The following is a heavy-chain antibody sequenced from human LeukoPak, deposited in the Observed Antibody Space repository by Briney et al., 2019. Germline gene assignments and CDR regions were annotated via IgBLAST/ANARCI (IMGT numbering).Heavy chain of an antibody. J-gene: IGHJ5*02. V-gene: IGHV4-4*02. D-gene: IGHD6-13*01. CDR1: GGSISGTNW. CDR3: GRHFHGSGYVVDL. CDR2: ISLAGQT. Sequence: SGTLSLTCGVSGGSISGTNWWSWIRQPPGQGLEWIGEISLAGQTNFNPSLKSRVTISVDTTKNQFSLKLTSVTAADTAVYFCGRHFHGSGYVVDLWGQGTLVTVSS.